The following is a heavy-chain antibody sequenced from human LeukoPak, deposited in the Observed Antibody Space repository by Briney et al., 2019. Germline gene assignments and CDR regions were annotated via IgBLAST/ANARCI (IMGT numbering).Heavy chain of an antibody. CDR3: VKDYQVGNSPAFGDY. CDR2: LIENGATT. Sequence: AGGSLRLSCAASGFTFSSYAMSWVRRAPGKGLEWVSGLIENGATTYYADSVKGRLTISRDNSRNTMYLQMNSLRVEDTDVYYCVKDYQVGNSPAFGDYWGQGTLVTISS. D-gene: IGHD1-26*01. V-gene: IGHV3-23*01. CDR1: GFTFSSYA. J-gene: IGHJ4*02.